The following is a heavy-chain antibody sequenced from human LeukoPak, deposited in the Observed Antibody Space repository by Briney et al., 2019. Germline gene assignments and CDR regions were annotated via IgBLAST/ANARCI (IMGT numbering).Heavy chain of an antibody. D-gene: IGHD2/OR15-2a*01. Sequence: PGGSLRLSCEGSGPTFSDYGIAWVRQAPARGLGWVAFIHYFGLKTNYGDSVKGRFTISRDNSEKTVYLQMNSVSPEDTAVYYCARDGGSGSFYRYFRHWGQGALVIVSS. CDR1: GPTFSDYG. J-gene: IGHJ1*01. V-gene: IGHV3-30*02. CDR3: ARDGGSGSFYRYFRH. CDR2: IHYFGLKT.